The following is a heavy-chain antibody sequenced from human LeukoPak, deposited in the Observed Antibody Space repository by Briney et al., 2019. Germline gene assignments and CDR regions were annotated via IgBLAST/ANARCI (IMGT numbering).Heavy chain of an antibody. Sequence: GRSLRLSCVGSGFSFNNYGMHWVRQAPGKGLEWVAVISYDGSNKYYAASVKGRFTISRDNSKNTLYLQMSSLRAEDTAVYYCAKGGDWEQLVSRGWFDPWGQGTLVTVSS. CDR1: GFSFNNYG. J-gene: IGHJ5*02. D-gene: IGHD6-6*01. CDR3: AKGGDWEQLVSRGWFDP. V-gene: IGHV3-30*18. CDR2: ISYDGSNK.